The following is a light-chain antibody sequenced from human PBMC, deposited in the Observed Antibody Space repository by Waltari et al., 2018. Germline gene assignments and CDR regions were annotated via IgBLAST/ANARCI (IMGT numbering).Light chain of an antibody. CDR2: AAS. J-gene: IGKJ2*01. CDR3: QQSYSNPPMYT. CDR1: ESIKTY. Sequence: DIQMTQSPSSLSASVGDRVTITCRASESIKTYLNWYQQKPGKAPKLLIYAASSLQSGVPSRFSGSGSGTDFTLTISSLQPEDFATYYCQQSYSNPPMYTFGQGTKLEI. V-gene: IGKV1-39*01.